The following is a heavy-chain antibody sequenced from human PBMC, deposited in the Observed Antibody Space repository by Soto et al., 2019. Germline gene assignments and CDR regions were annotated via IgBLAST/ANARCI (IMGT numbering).Heavy chain of an antibody. V-gene: IGHV3-15*01. D-gene: IGHD2-2*01. Sequence: EVQLVESGGGLVKPGGSLRLSCVASGFTFTNAWMSWFRQAPGKGLEWVGRIRTKTDGGTTDYAEPVKGRFTLSRNAPKTTLFLQRSSLRTEEAAVYYCTSRFRSSTSCPPYYSWGQGTLVTVSS. J-gene: IGHJ4*02. CDR2: IRTKTDGGTT. CDR1: GFTFTNAW. CDR3: TSRFRSSTSCPPYYS.